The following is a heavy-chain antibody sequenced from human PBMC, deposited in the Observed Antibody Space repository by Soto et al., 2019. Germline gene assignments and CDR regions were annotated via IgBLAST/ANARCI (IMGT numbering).Heavy chain of an antibody. CDR2: IGTAGDA. J-gene: IGHJ4*02. D-gene: IGHD3-10*01. CDR3: ARAFITGVLDY. CDR1: GFTFSDYY. V-gene: IGHV3-13*04. Sequence: GGSLRLSCAVSGFTFSDYYMTGIRQAPGKGLEWVSAIGTAGDAYYPNSVKGRFAISRENAKNSLYLQMNSLRAGDTAVYYCARAFITGVLDYWGQGTLVTVSS.